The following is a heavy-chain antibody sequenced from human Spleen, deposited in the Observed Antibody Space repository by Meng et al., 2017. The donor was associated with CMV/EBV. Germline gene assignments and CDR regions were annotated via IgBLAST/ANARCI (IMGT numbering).Heavy chain of an antibody. J-gene: IGHJ4*02. V-gene: IGHV1-24*01. CDR1: GYTLIELS. D-gene: IGHD2-15*01. CDR3: ATDDLCSGGICSVAY. Sequence: ASVKVSCKVAGYTLIELSMQWVRQAPGKGLEWMGGFDPEDGETIYAQKFQGRVTMTEDTSTDTAYMELSSLRSEDTAVYYCATDDLCSGGICSVAYWGQETLVTVSS. CDR2: FDPEDGET.